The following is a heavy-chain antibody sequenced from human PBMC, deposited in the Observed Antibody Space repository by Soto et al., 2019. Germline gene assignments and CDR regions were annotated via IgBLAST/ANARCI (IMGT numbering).Heavy chain of an antibody. CDR3: AREWYCSGGSCPNAFEI. CDR1: GYTFTGYY. J-gene: IGHJ3*02. Sequence: ASVKVSCKASGYTFTGYYMHWVRQAPGQGLEWMGWINPNSGGTNYAQKFQGWVTMTRDTSISTAYMELSRLRSDDTAVYYCAREWYCSGGSCPNAFEIWGQRTMVTVSS. CDR2: INPNSGGT. D-gene: IGHD2-15*01. V-gene: IGHV1-2*04.